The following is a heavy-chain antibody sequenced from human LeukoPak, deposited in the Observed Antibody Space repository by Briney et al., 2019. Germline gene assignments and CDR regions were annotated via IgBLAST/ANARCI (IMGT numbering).Heavy chain of an antibody. D-gene: IGHD3-10*01. J-gene: IGHJ4*02. CDR2: INPNSGDT. CDR1: GYTFTAYY. CDR3: ARDLTGGRGGDY. V-gene: IGHV1-2*02. Sequence: ASVKVSCKASGYTFTAYYMHWVRQAPGQGLEWMGWINPNSGDTSYAHKFQGRVTMTRDTSISTAYMELSRLRSDDTAVYYCARDLTGGRGGDYWGQGTLVTVSS.